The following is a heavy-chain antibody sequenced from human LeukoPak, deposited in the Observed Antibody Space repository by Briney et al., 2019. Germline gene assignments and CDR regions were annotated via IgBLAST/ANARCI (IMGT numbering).Heavy chain of an antibody. J-gene: IGHJ3*02. CDR3: ASGAYAFDI. CDR2: INTDGSST. CDR1: GFTFSSFW. V-gene: IGHV3-74*01. Sequence: GGSLRLSCAASGFTFSSFWMHWVRQAPGKGLVWVSRINTDGSSTSYADSVKGRFTISRDNAKNTLYLQMNSLTAEDTAVYYCASGAYAFDIWGQGTMITVSS.